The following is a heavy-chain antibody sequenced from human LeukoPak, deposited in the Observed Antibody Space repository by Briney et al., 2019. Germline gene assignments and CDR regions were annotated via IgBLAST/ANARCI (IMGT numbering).Heavy chain of an antibody. V-gene: IGHV4-59*12. J-gene: IGHJ1*01. Sequence: SETLSLTCTVSGGSISSYYWSWIRQPLGEGLEWIGYIYYTGSTNYNPSLKSRVTISVDTSKKQISLKLSSVTAADTAVYYCARDGVKYCSSTSCATEYFQHWGQGTLVTVSS. CDR2: IYYTGST. CDR3: ARDGVKYCSSTSCATEYFQH. D-gene: IGHD2-2*01. CDR1: GGSISSYY.